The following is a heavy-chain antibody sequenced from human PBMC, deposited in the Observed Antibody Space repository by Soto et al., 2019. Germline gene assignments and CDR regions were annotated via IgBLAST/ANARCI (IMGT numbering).Heavy chain of an antibody. Sequence: EVQLVESGGGLVQPGGSLRLSCAASGFGFSHYEMNWVRQAPGKGLEWVSYITSSGGATMYADSVKGRFTISRDNAKDSLYLQMNSLRVEDTAVYYCARGDCKTSCYIGFWGQGALVTVSS. J-gene: IGHJ4*02. CDR2: ITSSGGAT. CDR3: ARGDCKTSCYIGF. CDR1: GFGFSHYE. V-gene: IGHV3-48*03. D-gene: IGHD2-2*02.